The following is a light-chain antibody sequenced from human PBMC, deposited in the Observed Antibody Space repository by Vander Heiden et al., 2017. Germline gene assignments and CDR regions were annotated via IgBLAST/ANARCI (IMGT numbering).Light chain of an antibody. CDR3: QQSYSSPLT. Sequence: DIQMSQSASSLSASVGDRVTITCRASQSISIYLNWYQQKPGKAPKLLIYAASSLQSGVPSRFSGSGSGTDFTLTIGNLQPEDFATYYCQQSYSSPLTFGGGTKVEIK. J-gene: IGKJ4*01. V-gene: IGKV1-39*01. CDR2: AAS. CDR1: QSISIY.